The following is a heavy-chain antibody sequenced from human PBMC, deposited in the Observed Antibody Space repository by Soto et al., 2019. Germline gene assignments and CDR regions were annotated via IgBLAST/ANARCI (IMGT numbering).Heavy chain of an antibody. V-gene: IGHV3-30*18. Sequence: GGSLRLSCRTSGFRFSSYGMHWVRQAPGKGPEWVAFISGDGSNTEYVDSVRGRFTVSRDNSKNTLYLQMNSLRAEDTSVYYCAKGGGLGGSYYISIFYIFAYGGRGPLVPASS. CDR1: GFRFSSYG. CDR2: ISGDGSNT. CDR3: AKGGGLGGSYYISIFYIFAY. J-gene: IGHJ4*02. D-gene: IGHD1-26*01.